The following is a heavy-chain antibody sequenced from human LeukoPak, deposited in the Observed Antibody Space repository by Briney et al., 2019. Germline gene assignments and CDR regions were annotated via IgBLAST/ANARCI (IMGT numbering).Heavy chain of an antibody. V-gene: IGHV4-59*01. J-gene: IGHJ3*02. CDR2: IYYSGST. D-gene: IGHD3-10*01. Sequence: SETLSLTCTVSGGSISSYYWSWIRQPPGKGLEWIGYIYYSGSTNYNPSLKSRVTISVDTSKNQFSLKLSSVTAADTAVYYCARGGRFITMVRGAFDIWGQGTMVTVSS. CDR1: GGSISSYY. CDR3: ARGGRFITMVRGAFDI.